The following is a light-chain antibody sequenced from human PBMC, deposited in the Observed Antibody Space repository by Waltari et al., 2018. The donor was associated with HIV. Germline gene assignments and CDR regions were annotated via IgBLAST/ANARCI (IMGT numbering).Light chain of an antibody. CDR2: SNN. Sequence: QSVLTQPPSASGTPGQRVTISCSGSRSHIGSNTVSWYQQLPGTAPKLFIDSNNQRPSGVPDRFSGSKSGTSASLAISGLQSEDEADYYCAAWDDSLNGWVFGGGTKLTVV. CDR3: AAWDDSLNGWV. J-gene: IGLJ3*02. V-gene: IGLV1-44*01. CDR1: RSHIGSNT.